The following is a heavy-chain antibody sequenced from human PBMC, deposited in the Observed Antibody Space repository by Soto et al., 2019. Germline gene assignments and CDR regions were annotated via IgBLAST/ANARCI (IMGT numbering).Heavy chain of an antibody. Sequence: KPGGSLRLSCTGSGFTFSSSTMTWVRQGPGKGLEWVSSISSSSSYIYFADSLKGRFTISRDNAKNSLYPQMNSLRAEDTAVYYCARDIGEMSAVWGQGTQVTVSS. V-gene: IGHV3-21*06. CDR2: ISSSSSYI. CDR3: ARDIGEMSAV. CDR1: GFTFSSST. J-gene: IGHJ4*02. D-gene: IGHD3-10*01.